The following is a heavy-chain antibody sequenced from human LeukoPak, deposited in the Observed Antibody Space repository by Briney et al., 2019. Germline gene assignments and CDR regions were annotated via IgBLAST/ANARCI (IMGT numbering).Heavy chain of an antibody. CDR2: ISGSGGDT. J-gene: IGHJ4*02. Sequence: GGSLRLSCAAPGFTFSSYAMNWVRQAPGKGLEWVSISGSGGDTYYADSVKGRFTISRDNSKNTLYLQMNSLRAEDTAVYYCAKARGATYGTYYFDYWGQGTLVTVSS. D-gene: IGHD4/OR15-4a*01. CDR3: AKARGATYGTYYFDY. CDR1: GFTFSSYA. V-gene: IGHV3-23*01.